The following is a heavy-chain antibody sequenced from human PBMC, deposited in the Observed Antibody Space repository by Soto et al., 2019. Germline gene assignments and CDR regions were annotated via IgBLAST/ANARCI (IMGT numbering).Heavy chain of an antibody. D-gene: IGHD3-22*01. J-gene: IGHJ4*02. V-gene: IGHV3-15*07. CDR3: TAQYYYDNSGYWVPFAY. CDR1: GFTFSNAW. CDR2: IKSKTDGGTT. Sequence: EVQLVESGGGLVKPGGSLRLSCAASGFTFSNAWMNWVRQAPGKGQEWVGRIKSKTDGGTTDYAAPVKGRFTISRYDSKNTLYLQMNSLKTEDTAVYYCTAQYYYDNSGYWVPFAYWGQGTLVTVSS.